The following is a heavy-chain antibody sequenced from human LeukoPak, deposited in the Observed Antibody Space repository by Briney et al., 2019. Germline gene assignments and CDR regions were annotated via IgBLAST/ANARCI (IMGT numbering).Heavy chain of an antibody. CDR3: AKAHYYDSSGYYYEAFPDAYYFDY. CDR2: ISGSGGST. Sequence: PGGSLRLSCAASGFTFSSYAMSWVRQAPGKGLEWVSAISGSGGSTYYADSVKGRFTISRDNSKNTLYLQMNSLRAEDTAVYYCAKAHYYDSSGYYYEAFPDAYYFDYWGQGTLVTVSS. V-gene: IGHV3-23*01. CDR1: GFTFSSYA. J-gene: IGHJ4*02. D-gene: IGHD3-22*01.